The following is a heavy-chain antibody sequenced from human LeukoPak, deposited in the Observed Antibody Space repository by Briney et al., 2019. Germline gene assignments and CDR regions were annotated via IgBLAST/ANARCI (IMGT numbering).Heavy chain of an antibody. CDR2: IYYSGNT. V-gene: IGHV4-59*01. D-gene: IGHD6-19*01. CDR1: SGSISSYY. J-gene: IGHJ4*02. Sequence: SETLSLTCTVSSGSISSYYWSWIRQPPGKGLEWIGHIYYSGNTNYNPSLKSRVTISVDTSKNQFSLKLSSVTAADTAVYYCARQGYSSGSYYSDYWGQGTLVTVSS. CDR3: ARQGYSSGSYYSDY.